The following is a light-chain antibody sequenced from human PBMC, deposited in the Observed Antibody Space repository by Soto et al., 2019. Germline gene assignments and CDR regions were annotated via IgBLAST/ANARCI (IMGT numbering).Light chain of an antibody. J-gene: IGKJ3*01. CDR3: QQYDNVLFT. CDR2: DAS. Sequence: DIQMTQSPSSLSASVGDRVTITCQASQDISNFLNWYQQKPGKAPKLLIYDASNLETGVPSRFSGSGSGTDFTFTISSLQPEDIATYYCQQYDNVLFTFGPGTKVDIK. V-gene: IGKV1-33*01. CDR1: QDISNF.